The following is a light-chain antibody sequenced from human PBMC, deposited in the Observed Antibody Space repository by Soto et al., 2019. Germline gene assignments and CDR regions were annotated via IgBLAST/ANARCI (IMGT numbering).Light chain of an antibody. Sequence: EIVRTQSPATLSVSPGERATLSCRASQSVSSNLAWYQQKPGQAPRLLIYGASTRATGIAARFSGSGSGTEFTLTISSLQSEDFAVYYCQQYNNWPPWTFGQGTKVEIK. V-gene: IGKV3-15*01. CDR1: QSVSSN. J-gene: IGKJ1*01. CDR3: QQYNNWPPWT. CDR2: GAS.